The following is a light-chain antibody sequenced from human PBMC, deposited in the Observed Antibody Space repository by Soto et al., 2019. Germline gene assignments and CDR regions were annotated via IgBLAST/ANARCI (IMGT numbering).Light chain of an antibody. CDR2: EVS. Sequence: LTQPASVSGSPGQSITISCAGTSSDVGTYNYVSWYQHHPGKAPKLIIYEVSNRPSGVSNRFSGSKSGSTASLTISGLQAEDEADYHCTSYTRDTALVFGTGTKVTV. CDR3: TSYTRDTALV. CDR1: SSDVGTYNY. V-gene: IGLV2-14*01. J-gene: IGLJ1*01.